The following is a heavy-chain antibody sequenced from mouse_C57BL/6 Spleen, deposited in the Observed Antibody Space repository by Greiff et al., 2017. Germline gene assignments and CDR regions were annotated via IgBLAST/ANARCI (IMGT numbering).Heavy chain of an antibody. Sequence: EVKLMESGGGLVKPGGSLKLSCAASGFTFSDYGMHWVRQAPEKGLEWVAYISSGSSTIYYADTVKGRFTISRDNAKNTLFLQMTNLRAEDTAMYYGARGGRDYWGQGTSVTVSS. CDR1: GFTFSDYG. D-gene: IGHD1-1*01. J-gene: IGHJ4*01. V-gene: IGHV5-17*01. CDR2: ISSGSSTI. CDR3: ARGGRDY.